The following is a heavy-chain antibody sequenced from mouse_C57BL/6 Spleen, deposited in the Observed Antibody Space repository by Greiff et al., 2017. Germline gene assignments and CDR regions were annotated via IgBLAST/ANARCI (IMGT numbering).Heavy chain of an antibody. CDR1: GFNIKDDY. CDR3: TTGSGYYPFAY. D-gene: IGHD2-3*01. Sequence: VQLQQSGAELVRPGASVKLSCTASGFNIKDDYMHWVKQRPEQGLEWIGWIDPENGDTEYASKFQGKATITADTSSTTAYLQLSSLTSEDAAVYYCTTGSGYYPFAYWGQGTLVTVSA. J-gene: IGHJ3*01. CDR2: IDPENGDT. V-gene: IGHV14-4*01.